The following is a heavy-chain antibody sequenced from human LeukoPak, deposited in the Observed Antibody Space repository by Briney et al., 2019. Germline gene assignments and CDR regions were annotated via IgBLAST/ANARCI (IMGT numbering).Heavy chain of an antibody. CDR2: ISSYSNTM. Sequence: GGSLRLSCAASGFTFSSYSMNWVRQAPGKGLEWVSYISSYSNTMYYADSLKGRFTISRDNAKNSLYLQMNSLRAEDMAVYYCARDSAMITSWDYWGQGTLVTVSS. CDR3: ARDSAMITSWDY. V-gene: IGHV3-48*01. CDR1: GFTFSSYS. D-gene: IGHD5-18*01. J-gene: IGHJ4*02.